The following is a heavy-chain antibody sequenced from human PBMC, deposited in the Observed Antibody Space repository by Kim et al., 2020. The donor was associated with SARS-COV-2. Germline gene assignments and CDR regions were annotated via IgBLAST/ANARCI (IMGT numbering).Heavy chain of an antibody. CDR3: ARTDGCGKYYLDY. D-gene: IGHD3-10*01. J-gene: IGHJ4*02. CDR2: TYHGGHT. Sequence: SETLSLTCAVSGGSISSHYWWTWVRQTPGEGLEWIGETYHGGHTNFDPTLKSRATISVDKSRNQLSRTLRSVTAAEACIYYCARTDGCGKYYLDYGGRGTPVTVAS. V-gene: IGHV4-4*02. CDR1: GGSISSHYW.